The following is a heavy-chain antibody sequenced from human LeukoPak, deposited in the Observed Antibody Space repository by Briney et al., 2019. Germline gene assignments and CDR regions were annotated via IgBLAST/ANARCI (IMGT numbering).Heavy chain of an antibody. D-gene: IGHD2-2*01. CDR2: ISTDGKST. V-gene: IGHV3-74*01. J-gene: IGHJ6*02. Sequence: GGSLRLSCVASGFTFSNYWTLWVRQAPGKGLMWVSLISTDGKSTRYAESVKGRFTISRDNAKNALYLQMDILRVEVTALYFCVRDYQFIQEVWGQGTTVTVSS. CDR3: VRDYQFIQEV. CDR1: GFTFSNYW.